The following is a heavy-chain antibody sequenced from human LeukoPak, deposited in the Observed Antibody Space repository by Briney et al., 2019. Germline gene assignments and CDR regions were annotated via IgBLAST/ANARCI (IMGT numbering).Heavy chain of an antibody. CDR1: GYTFTGYY. V-gene: IGHV1-2*02. D-gene: IGHD4-23*01. CDR3: ARDKANSPRIATNWFDP. J-gene: IGHJ5*02. Sequence: ASVKVSCKASGYTFTGYYIPGVRQAPGQGLEWMGWINPNSGGTNYAQKFQGRVTMTRDTSISTAYMELSRLRSDDTAVYYCARDKANSPRIATNWFDPWGQGTLVTVSS. CDR2: INPNSGGT.